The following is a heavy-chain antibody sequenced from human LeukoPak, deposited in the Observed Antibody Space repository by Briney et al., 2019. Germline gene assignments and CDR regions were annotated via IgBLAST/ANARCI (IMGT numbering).Heavy chain of an antibody. CDR2: ISSSSSYI. CDR3: AREVDSGNNWFDP. V-gene: IGHV3-21*01. Sequence: GGSLRLSCAASGFTFSSYNMNWVRQAPGKGLEWVSSISSSSSYIYYADSVKGRFTISRDNAKNSLYLQMNSLRAEDTAVYYCAREVDSGNNWFDPWGQGTLVTVSS. J-gene: IGHJ5*02. CDR1: GFTFSSYN. D-gene: IGHD2-15*01.